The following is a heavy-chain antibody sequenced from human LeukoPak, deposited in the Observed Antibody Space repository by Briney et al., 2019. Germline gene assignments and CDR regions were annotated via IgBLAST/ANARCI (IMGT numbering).Heavy chain of an antibody. CDR1: GFTFSSYW. V-gene: IGHV3-7*03. CDR3: ARDPFMVVVPAASLD. Sequence: GGSLRLSCAASGFTFSSYWMSWVRQAPGKGLEWVANIRHDGSEKYYVDSVKGRFTISRDNAKNSLYLQMNSLRAEDTAVYYCARDPFMVVVPAASLDWGQGTLVTVSS. CDR2: IRHDGSEK. J-gene: IGHJ4*02. D-gene: IGHD2-2*01.